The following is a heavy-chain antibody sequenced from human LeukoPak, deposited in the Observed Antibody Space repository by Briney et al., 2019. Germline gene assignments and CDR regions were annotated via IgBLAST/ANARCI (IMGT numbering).Heavy chain of an antibody. Sequence: GGSLRLSCAASGFTFDDYAMHWVRQAPGKGLEWVSGISWNSGSIGYADSVKGRFTTSRDNAKNSLYLQMNSLRVEDTAVYYCARLGSTSPGNWYELFDQWGQGSLVTVSS. V-gene: IGHV3-9*01. CDR1: GFTFDDYA. D-gene: IGHD2-2*01. CDR3: ARLGSTSPGNWYELFDQ. J-gene: IGHJ4*02. CDR2: ISWNSGSI.